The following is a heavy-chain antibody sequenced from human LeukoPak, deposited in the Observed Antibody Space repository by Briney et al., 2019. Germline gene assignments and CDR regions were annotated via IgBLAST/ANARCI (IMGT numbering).Heavy chain of an antibody. CDR3: ARWGNYYYDSSGYYPSDY. CDR1: GGSFSGYD. J-gene: IGHJ4*02. D-gene: IGHD3-22*01. V-gene: IGHV4-34*01. Sequence: SETLSLTCAVYGGSFSGYDWSWIRQPPGKGLEWIGEINHSGSTNYNPSLKSRVTISVDTSKNQFSLKLSSVTAADTAVYYCARWGNYYYDSSGYYPSDYWGQGTLVTVSS. CDR2: INHSGST.